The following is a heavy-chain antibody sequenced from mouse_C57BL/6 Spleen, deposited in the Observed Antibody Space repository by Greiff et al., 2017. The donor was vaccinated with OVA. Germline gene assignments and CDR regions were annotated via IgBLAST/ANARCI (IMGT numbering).Heavy chain of an antibody. Sequence: EVKLVESGGGLVQPKGSLTLSCAASGFSFTTYAMNWVRQAPGKGLEWVARIRSKSNNYATYSADSVKDRFTISRDDSESMIYLQMNDVNTEDTAMYYCVRHNYYFDYWGQGTTLTVSS. CDR3: VRHNYYFDY. J-gene: IGHJ2*01. CDR1: GFSFTTYA. V-gene: IGHV10-1*01. CDR2: IRSKSNNYAT. D-gene: IGHD1-3*01.